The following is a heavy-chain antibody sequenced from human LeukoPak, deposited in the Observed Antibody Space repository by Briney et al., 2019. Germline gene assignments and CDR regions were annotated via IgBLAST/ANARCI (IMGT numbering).Heavy chain of an antibody. D-gene: IGHD2-2*01. CDR1: GYTFTGYY. Sequence: GASVKVSCKASGYTFTGYYMHWVRQAPGQGLEWMGWINPSSGGTNYAQKFQGRVTMTRDTPISTAYMELSRLRSDDTAIYYCARDVGEYCSSVSCYASDYWGQGTLVTVSS. CDR3: ARDVGEYCSSVSCYASDY. J-gene: IGHJ4*02. CDR2: INPSSGGT. V-gene: IGHV1-2*02.